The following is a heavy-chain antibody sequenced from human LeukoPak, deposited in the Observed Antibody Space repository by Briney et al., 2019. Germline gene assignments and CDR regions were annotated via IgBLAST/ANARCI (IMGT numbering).Heavy chain of an antibody. D-gene: IGHD4-17*01. V-gene: IGHV4-34*01. CDR3: ARGKMTTPSKLYYYYYGMDV. Sequence: SETLSLTCAVYGGSFSGYYWSWIRQPPGKGLEWIGEINHSGSTNYNPSLKSRVTISVDTSKNQLSLKLSSVTAADTAVYYCARGKMTTPSKLYYYYYGMDVWGQGTTVTVSS. CDR2: INHSGST. J-gene: IGHJ6*02. CDR1: GGSFSGYY.